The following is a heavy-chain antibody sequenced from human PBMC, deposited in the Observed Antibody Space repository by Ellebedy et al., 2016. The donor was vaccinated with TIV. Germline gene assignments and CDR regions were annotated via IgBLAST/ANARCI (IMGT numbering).Heavy chain of an antibody. D-gene: IGHD3-22*01. CDR3: AKGRGGGSDTSAPRYYFDY. J-gene: IGHJ4*02. V-gene: IGHV3-23*01. Sequence: PGGSLRLSCAASGFTFSSFAMGWVRQTPGKGLEWVSAISGSGGSTYYADSVKGRFTISRDNSKNTLYLQMNSLRAEDTAVYYCAKGRGGGSDTSAPRYYFDYWGPGTLVTVSS. CDR1: GFTFSSFA. CDR2: ISGSGGST.